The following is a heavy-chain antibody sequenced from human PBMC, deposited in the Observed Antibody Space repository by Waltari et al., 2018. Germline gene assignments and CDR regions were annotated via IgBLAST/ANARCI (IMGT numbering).Heavy chain of an antibody. J-gene: IGHJ6*02. CDR1: GGSFSGYS. D-gene: IGHD6-13*01. V-gene: IGHV4-34*01. CDR2: INHSGST. CDR3: ARGYSSSWYEYYYYGMDV. Sequence: QVQLQQWGAGLLKPSETLSLTCAVYGGSFSGYSWSWIRQHPGKGLEGIGEINHSGSTNYNPPLKSRVTISVDTSKNQFSLKLSSVTAADTAVYYCARGYSSSWYEYYYYGMDVWGQGTTVTVSS.